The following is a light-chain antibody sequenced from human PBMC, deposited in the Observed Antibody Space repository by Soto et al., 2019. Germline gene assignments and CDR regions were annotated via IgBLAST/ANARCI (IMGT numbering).Light chain of an antibody. V-gene: IGKV3-11*01. CDR3: QQRSNWPPYT. CDR2: DAS. J-gene: IGKJ2*01. Sequence: DIVLTQSPATLSLSRGEGATLSCRASQNIANYVAWYQQRPGQAPRLLIYDASTRATGIPARFSGSGSGTDFTITISSLEPEDVAVYYCQQRSNWPPYTFGQGTKVEI. CDR1: QNIANY.